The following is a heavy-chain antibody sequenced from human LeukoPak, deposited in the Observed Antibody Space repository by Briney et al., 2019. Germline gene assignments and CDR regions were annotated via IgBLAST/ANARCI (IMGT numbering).Heavy chain of an antibody. D-gene: IGHD6-6*01. J-gene: IGHJ4*02. CDR1: GFTFSSYS. CDR2: ISSSSGYI. V-gene: IGHV3-21*01. CDR3: ARSTSARSPCFDY. Sequence: GGSLRLSCAASGFTFSSYSMNWVRQAPGKGLEWVSSISSSSGYIYYAGSVKGRFTISRDNAKTSLYLQMNSLRAEDSAVYYCARSTSARSPCFDYWGQGTLVTVSS.